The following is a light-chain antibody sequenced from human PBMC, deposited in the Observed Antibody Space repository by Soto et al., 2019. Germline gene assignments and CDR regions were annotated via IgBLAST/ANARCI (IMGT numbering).Light chain of an antibody. J-gene: IGLJ3*02. CDR2: ETS. V-gene: IGLV7-46*01. CDR1: TGSVTSGNF. Sequence: QAVVTQEPSLSVSPGGTVTLTCASSTGSVTSGNFPSWFQQKPGQAPRTLIYETSNKHSWTPARFSGSLLGGKAALTLSGAQPEDEAEYYCLLSFSGPRVFGGGTKLTVL. CDR3: LLSFSGPRV.